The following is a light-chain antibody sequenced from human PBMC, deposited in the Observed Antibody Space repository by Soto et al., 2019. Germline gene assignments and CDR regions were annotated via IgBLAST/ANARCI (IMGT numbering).Light chain of an antibody. J-gene: IGKJ3*01. V-gene: IGKV1-39*01. CDR1: QSISSY. Sequence: DIQMTQSPSSLSASVGDRVTITCRASQSISSYLNWYQQKPGKPPKLLIYAASSLQSGVPSRFSGSGSGTDFTLTISSLQPEDFATYYCQQSYSTPFTFGHGTKVDIK. CDR2: AAS. CDR3: QQSYSTPFT.